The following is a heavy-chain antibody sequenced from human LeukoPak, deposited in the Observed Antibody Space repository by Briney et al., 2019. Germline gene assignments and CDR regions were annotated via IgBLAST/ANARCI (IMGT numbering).Heavy chain of an antibody. CDR1: GGSISSYY. Sequence: SETLSLTCTVSGGSISSYYWSWIRQPPGKGLEWIGYIYYGGSTNYNPSLESRVTISVDTSKNQFSLKLSSVTAADTAVYYCARAGVVSNPNSYWYFDLWGRGTPVTVSS. J-gene: IGHJ2*01. D-gene: IGHD3-3*01. CDR2: IYYGGST. V-gene: IGHV4-59*01. CDR3: ARAGVVSNPNSYWYFDL.